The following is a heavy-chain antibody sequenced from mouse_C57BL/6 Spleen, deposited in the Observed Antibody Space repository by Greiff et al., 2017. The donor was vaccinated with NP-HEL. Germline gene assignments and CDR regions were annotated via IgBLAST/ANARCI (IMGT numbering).Heavy chain of an antibody. CDR3: ARSGDGYGWYFDV. CDR2: INPGSGGT. V-gene: IGHV1-54*01. J-gene: IGHJ1*03. Sequence: QVQLQQSGAELVRPGTSVKVSCKASGYAFTNYLIEWVKQRPGQGLEWIGVINPGSGGTNYNEKFKGKATLTADKSSSTAYMQLSSLTSGDSAVYFCARSGDGYGWYFDVWGTGTTVTVSS. D-gene: IGHD2-2*01. CDR1: GYAFTNYL.